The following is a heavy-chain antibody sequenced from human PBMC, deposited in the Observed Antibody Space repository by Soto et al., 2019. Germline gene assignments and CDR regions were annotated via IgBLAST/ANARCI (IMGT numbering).Heavy chain of an antibody. CDR3: ARDLAVGLVDY. V-gene: IGHV1-18*01. Sequence: QVQLVQSGAEVKKPGASVKVSCKASGYTFTSYGISWVRQAPGQGLEWMGWISAYNGNTKYTQKLQGRVTMTTDTSRSPGYMELRSLRSDDTAVYYCARDLAVGLVDYWGQGTLVTVSS. J-gene: IGHJ4*02. CDR2: ISAYNGNT. CDR1: GYTFTSYG. D-gene: IGHD6-19*01.